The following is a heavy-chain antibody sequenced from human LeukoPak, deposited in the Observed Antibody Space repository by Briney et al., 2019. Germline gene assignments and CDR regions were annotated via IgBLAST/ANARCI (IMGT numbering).Heavy chain of an antibody. CDR3: AREGVPYDYVWGSYRSHWFDP. V-gene: IGHV3-30*04. CDR1: GFTFSSYA. D-gene: IGHD3-16*02. Sequence: GGSLRLSCAASGFTFSSYAMHWVRQAPGKGLEWVTVISYDGSNKYYADSVKGRFTISRDNSKNTLYLQMNSLRAEDTAVYYCAREGVPYDYVWGSYRSHWFDPWGQGTLVTVSS. J-gene: IGHJ5*02. CDR2: ISYDGSNK.